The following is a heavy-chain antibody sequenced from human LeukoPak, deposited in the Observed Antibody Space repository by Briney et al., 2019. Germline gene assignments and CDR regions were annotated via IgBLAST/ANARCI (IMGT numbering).Heavy chain of an antibody. V-gene: IGHV1-2*02. D-gene: IGHD5-18*01. CDR2: INPNSGGT. CDR3: ARFPLNVDTATYYFDY. CDR1: GFTFTGSH. J-gene: IGHJ4*02. Sequence: GASVKVSCKTSGFTFTGSHMHWVRQAPGQGLEWMGWINPNSGGTTYAQKFQGRVNMTRDTSISAVYMELSRLTSDDTAVYYCARFPLNVDTATYYFDYWGQGTLVTVSS.